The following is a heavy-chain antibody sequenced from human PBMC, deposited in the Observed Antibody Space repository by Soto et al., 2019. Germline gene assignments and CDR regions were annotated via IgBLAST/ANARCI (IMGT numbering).Heavy chain of an antibody. V-gene: IGHV2-70*01. CDR3: ARTTNPQNSGWYLDY. D-gene: IGHD6-19*01. Sequence: WESGPTLVNPTQTLTLTCTFSGFSLSTSGMCVSWIRQPPGKALEWLALIDWDDDKYYSTSLKTRLTISKDTSKNQVVLTMTNMDPVDTATYYCARTTNPQNSGWYLDYWGQGTLVTVSS. CDR2: IDWDDDK. J-gene: IGHJ4*02. CDR1: GFSLSTSGMC.